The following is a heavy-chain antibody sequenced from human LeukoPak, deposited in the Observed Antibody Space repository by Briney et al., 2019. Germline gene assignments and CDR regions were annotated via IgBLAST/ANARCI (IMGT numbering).Heavy chain of an antibody. CDR1: GGSISSYY. CDR2: IYYSGST. CDR3: AVGVAADPSAFDY. D-gene: IGHD6-13*01. V-gene: IGHV4-59*01. J-gene: IGHJ4*02. Sequence: SETLSLTCTVSGGSISSYYWSWIRQPPGKGLEWIGYIYYSGSTNYNPSLKSRVTISVDTSKNQFSLKLSSVTAADTAVYYCAVGVAADPSAFDYWGQGTLVTVSS.